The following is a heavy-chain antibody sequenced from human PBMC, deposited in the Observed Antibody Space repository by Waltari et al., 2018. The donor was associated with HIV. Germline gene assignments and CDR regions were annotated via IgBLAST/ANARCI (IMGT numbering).Heavy chain of an antibody. J-gene: IGHJ2*01. Sequence: HLQLHASGPGLGKPSETLCFTCTVSGGSIINSNYFWGWYSKTLGTGLEWIGSIYYSGSTYSNTSLKRRVTISVDTSKNQFSLKLSTVTTADTAVFYCARHALRVGAAYWNFDLWGRGTLVTVSS. V-gene: IGHV4-39*01. CDR2: IYYSGST. CDR3: ARHALRVGAAYWNFDL. D-gene: IGHD1-26*01. CDR1: GGSIINSNYF.